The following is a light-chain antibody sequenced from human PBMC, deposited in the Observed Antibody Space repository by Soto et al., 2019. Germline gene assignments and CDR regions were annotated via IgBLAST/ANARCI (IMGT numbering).Light chain of an antibody. J-gene: IGKJ4*01. CDR3: QQRSNWPPRLT. V-gene: IGKV3-11*01. CDR1: ERIYSAY. Sequence: EIVLTQSPGTLSLSPGERATLSCRASERIYSAYLAWYQQKSGQSPRPLIYGASNRATGIPARFSGSGSGTDFTLTISSLEPEDFAVYYCQQRSNWPPRLTFGGGTKVDI. CDR2: GAS.